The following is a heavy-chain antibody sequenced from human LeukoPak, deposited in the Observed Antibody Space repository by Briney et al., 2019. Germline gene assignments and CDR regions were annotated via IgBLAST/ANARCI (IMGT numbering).Heavy chain of an antibody. V-gene: IGHV4-34*01. CDR3: ARDNYYDSSGYIRVGANFDY. CDR2: INHSGST. CDR1: GGSFSGYY. J-gene: IGHJ4*02. D-gene: IGHD3-22*01. Sequence: PSETLSLTCAVYGGSFSGYYWSWIRQPPGKGLEWIGEINHSGSTKYNPSLKSRVTISVDTSKNQFSLKLSSVTAADTAVYYRARDNYYDSSGYIRVGANFDYWGQGTLVTVSS.